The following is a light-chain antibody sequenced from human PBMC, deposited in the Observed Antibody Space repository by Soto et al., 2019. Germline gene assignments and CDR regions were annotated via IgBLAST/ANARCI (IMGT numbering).Light chain of an antibody. CDR1: SSDVGGYKY. Sequence: QSALTQPPSASGSPGQSVTISCTGTSSDVGGYKYVSWYQQHPGKAPKLMIYEVSEWPSGVPDRFSGSKSGNTASLTVSGVQAEDEADYYCSSYAGSNNLVFGGGTKLTVL. V-gene: IGLV2-8*01. CDR2: EVS. J-gene: IGLJ2*01. CDR3: SSYAGSNNLV.